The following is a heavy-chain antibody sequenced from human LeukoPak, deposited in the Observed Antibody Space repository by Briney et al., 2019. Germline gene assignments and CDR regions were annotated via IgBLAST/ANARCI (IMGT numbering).Heavy chain of an antibody. CDR3: ARSRFLEWSHRAYYFDY. V-gene: IGHV1-69*05. D-gene: IGHD3-3*01. J-gene: IGHJ4*02. Sequence: ASVKVSCKASGGTFSSYAISWVRQAPGQGLEWMGGIIPIFGTANYAQKFQGRVTITTGESTSTAYMELSSLRSEDTAVYYCARSRFLEWSHRAYYFDYWGQGTLVTVSS. CDR1: GGTFSSYA. CDR2: IIPIFGTA.